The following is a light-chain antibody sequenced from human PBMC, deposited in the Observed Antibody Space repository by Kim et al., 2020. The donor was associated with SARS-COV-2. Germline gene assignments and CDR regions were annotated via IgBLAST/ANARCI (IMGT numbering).Light chain of an antibody. CDR1: SSNIENNY. V-gene: IGLV1-51*01. Sequence: GQKVTISCSGRSSNIENNYVSWYQQLPGTVPKLLIYDNEKRPSGIPDRFSGSKSGTPATLGITGLQTGYEADYYCGTWDSSLSAGVFGGGTQLTVL. J-gene: IGLJ2*01. CDR2: DNE. CDR3: GTWDSSLSAGV.